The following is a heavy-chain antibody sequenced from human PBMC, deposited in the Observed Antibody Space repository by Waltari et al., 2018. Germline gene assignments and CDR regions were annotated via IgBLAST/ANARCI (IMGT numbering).Heavy chain of an antibody. CDR3: ARVRDDNYYYYYMDV. J-gene: IGHJ6*03. CDR2: IYSVGST. CDR1: GFTVSSND. Sequence: EVQLVETGGGLIQPGGSLRLSCAASGFTVSSNDMSWVRQAPGKGLGWVSVIYSVGSTYYEDSLKGRFTISRDNSKNTLYLQMNSLRAEDTAVYYCARVRDDNYYYYYMDVWGKGTTVTVSS. V-gene: IGHV3-53*02. D-gene: IGHD1-1*01.